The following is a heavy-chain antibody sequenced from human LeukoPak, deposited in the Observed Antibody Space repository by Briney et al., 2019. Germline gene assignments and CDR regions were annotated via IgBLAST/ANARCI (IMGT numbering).Heavy chain of an antibody. CDR1: GYTFTGYY. J-gene: IGHJ6*03. D-gene: IGHD3-22*01. V-gene: IGHV1-2*02. CDR2: INPNSGGT. CDR3: ARPSSGYYYGDYYMDV. Sequence: ASVKVSCKASGYTFTGYYMHWVRQAPGQGREWMGWINPNSGGTNYAQKFQGRVTMTRETSISTAYMELSRLRSDDTAVYYCARPSSGYYYGDYYMDVWGKGTTVTVSS.